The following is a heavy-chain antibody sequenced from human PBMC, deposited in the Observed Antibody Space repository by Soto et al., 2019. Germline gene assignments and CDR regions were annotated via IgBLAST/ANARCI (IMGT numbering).Heavy chain of an antibody. CDR2: IIPIFGTA. V-gene: IGHV1-69*06. D-gene: IGHD3-10*01. J-gene: IGHJ4*02. Sequence: QVQLVQSGAEVKKPGSSVKVSCKASGDTFSSYAISWVRQAPGQGLEWMGGIIPIFGTANYAQKFQGRVTITEDKSTSTAYMELSSLRSEDTALYYCATLSPYYGSGNFRRGVLDYWGQGTLVTVSS. CDR3: ATLSPYYGSGNFRRGVLDY. CDR1: GDTFSSYA.